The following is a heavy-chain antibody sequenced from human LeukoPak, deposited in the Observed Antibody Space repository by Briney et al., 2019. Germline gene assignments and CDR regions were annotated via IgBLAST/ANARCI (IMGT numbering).Heavy chain of an antibody. J-gene: IGHJ4*02. D-gene: IGHD2/OR15-2a*01. CDR2: IKRKTNDGTT. Sequence: GGSLRLSCAASGFAFSNAWMRWVRQAPGKGLKWVGRIKRKTNDGTTDYAAPVKGRFTISRDDSKNMLFLQMNTLKTEDTAVYYCTSDDPVNRSWGKGTLVTVSS. V-gene: IGHV3-15*01. CDR3: TSDDPVNRS. CDR1: GFAFSNAW.